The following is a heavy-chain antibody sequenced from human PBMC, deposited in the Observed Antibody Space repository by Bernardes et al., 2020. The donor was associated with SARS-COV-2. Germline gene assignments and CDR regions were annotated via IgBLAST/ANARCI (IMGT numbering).Heavy chain of an antibody. Sequence: VGSLRLSCAASGFTFSSYGMTWVRQAPGKGLDWIGAISGSGDGTWYADSVKGRFTISRDNSKNTLYLQMNSLRAEDTAVYYCAKDQSSGRYGDAFDIWGQGTMVTVSS. CDR2: ISGSGDGT. V-gene: IGHV3-23*01. CDR1: GFTFSSYG. D-gene: IGHD6-19*01. CDR3: AKDQSSGRYGDAFDI. J-gene: IGHJ3*02.